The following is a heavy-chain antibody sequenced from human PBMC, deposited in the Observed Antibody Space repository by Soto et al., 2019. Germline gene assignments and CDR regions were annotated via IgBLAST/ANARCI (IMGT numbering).Heavy chain of an antibody. D-gene: IGHD6-19*01. CDR1: GFTFNSYS. CDR2: ISSSSTTK. Sequence: EVQLVESGGGLVQPGGSLRLSCAASGFTFNSYSMNWVRQAXXXXXEWVSYISSSSTTKYYTDSVKGRFTISRDNXXXXLXXXXXXXXXXXXXXYYCARPSSXXENWFDPWGQGTLVTVSS. J-gene: IGHJ5*02. V-gene: IGHV3-48*01. CDR3: ARPSSXXENWFDP.